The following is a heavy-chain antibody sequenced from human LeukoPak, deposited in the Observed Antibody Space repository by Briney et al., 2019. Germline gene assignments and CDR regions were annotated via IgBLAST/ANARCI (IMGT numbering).Heavy chain of an antibody. J-gene: IGHJ3*02. V-gene: IGHV4-59*01. D-gene: IGHD3-9*01. CDR2: IYYSGST. CDR1: GGSISSYY. Sequence: PSETLSLTCTVSGGSISSYYWSWIRQPPGKGLEWIGYIYYSGSTNYNPSLKSRVTISVDTSKDQFSLKLSSVTAADTAVYYCARTYYDILTGFPIAFDIWGQGTMVTVSS. CDR3: ARTYYDILTGFPIAFDI.